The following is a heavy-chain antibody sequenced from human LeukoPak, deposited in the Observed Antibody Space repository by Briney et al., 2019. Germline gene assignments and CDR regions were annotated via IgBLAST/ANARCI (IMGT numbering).Heavy chain of an antibody. D-gene: IGHD3-16*01. J-gene: IGHJ4*02. Sequence: SGGSLRLSCAASGFTFSSYAMSWVRQAPGKGLEWVSTIGGSSRTYYADSVKGRFTISRDNSKNTLYLQMNSLRAEDTAIYYCAKVLGGGGSDYWGQGTLVTVSS. CDR2: IGGSSRT. V-gene: IGHV3-23*01. CDR1: GFTFSSYA. CDR3: AKVLGGGGSDY.